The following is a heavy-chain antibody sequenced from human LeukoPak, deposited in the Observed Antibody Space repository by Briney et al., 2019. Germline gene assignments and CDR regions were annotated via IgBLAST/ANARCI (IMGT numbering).Heavy chain of an antibody. CDR3: ARGYGSGSYLDN. J-gene: IGHJ4*02. CDR1: GFTFSSYA. Sequence: GGSLRLSCAASGFTFSSYAMSWVRQAPGKGLEWVSAISGSGGSTYYADSVKGRFTISRDNSKNTLYLQMNALSGDDTAVYFCARGYGSGSYLDNWGQGTLVTVSS. V-gene: IGHV3-23*01. D-gene: IGHD3-10*01. CDR2: ISGSGGST.